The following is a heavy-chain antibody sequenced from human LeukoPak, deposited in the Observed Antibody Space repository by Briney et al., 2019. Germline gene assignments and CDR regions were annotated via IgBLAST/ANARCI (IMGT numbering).Heavy chain of an antibody. CDR3: ERDREVRGYGMDV. D-gene: IGHD3-10*01. V-gene: IGHV1-18*01. CDR1: GYTFTSYG. J-gene: IGHJ6*02. CDR2: ISAYNGKT. Sequence: ASVKVSCKASGYTFTSYGISWVRQAPGQGLEWRGWISAYNGKTNYAQKLQGRVTMTTGTSTSTAYMELRSVSSDDTAVYYCERDREVRGYGMDVWGQGTTVTVSS.